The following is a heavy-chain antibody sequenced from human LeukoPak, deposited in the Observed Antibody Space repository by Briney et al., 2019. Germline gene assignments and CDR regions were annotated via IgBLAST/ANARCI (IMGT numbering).Heavy chain of an antibody. Sequence: QPGRPLRFSCAASGFTFNNYARHRVRQDPGKELKWVAVVWYDGSDTYYGDSVKGRFTISRDNSKNTLYLQMNSLRGEDTAVYYCARGGSTWCYFDYWGQGTLVTVSS. V-gene: IGHV3-33*01. D-gene: IGHD6-13*01. CDR2: VWYDGSDT. CDR1: GFTFNNYA. CDR3: ARGGSTWCYFDY. J-gene: IGHJ4*02.